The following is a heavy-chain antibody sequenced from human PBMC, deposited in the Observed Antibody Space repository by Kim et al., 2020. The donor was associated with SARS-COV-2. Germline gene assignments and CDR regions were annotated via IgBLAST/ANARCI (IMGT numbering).Heavy chain of an antibody. CDR3: AKDPSSGWTPYYFDY. CDR1: GFTFGDYA. D-gene: IGHD6-19*01. Sequence: GGSLRLSCAASGFTFGDYAMHWVRQAPGKGLEWVSGISWNSGSIGYADSVKGRFTISRDNAKNSLYLQMNSLRAEDTALYYCAKDPSSGWTPYYFDYWGQGTLVTVSS. V-gene: IGHV3-9*01. CDR2: ISWNSGSI. J-gene: IGHJ4*02.